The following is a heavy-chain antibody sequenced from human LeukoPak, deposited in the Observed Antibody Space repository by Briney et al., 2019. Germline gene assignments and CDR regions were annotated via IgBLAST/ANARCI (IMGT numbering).Heavy chain of an antibody. CDR2: VNSDGSST. CDR3: ARGRYYGMDV. V-gene: IGHV3-74*01. J-gene: IGHJ6*02. Sequence: GGSLRLSCAASGFTFTSYWMHWVRQAPGKGLVWVSRVNSDGSSTTYADSVKGRFTISRDDAKNTLYLQMNSLRAEDTAVYYCARGRYYGMDVWGQGTTVTVSS. CDR1: GFTFTSYW.